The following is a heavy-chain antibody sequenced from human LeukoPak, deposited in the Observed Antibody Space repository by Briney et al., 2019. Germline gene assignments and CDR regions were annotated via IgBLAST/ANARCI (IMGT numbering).Heavy chain of an antibody. Sequence: ASVKVSCKASGYTFTSYGISWVRQAPGQGLEWMGWISAYNGNTNYAQKLQGRVTMTTDTSPSTAYMELRSLRSDDTAVYYCASARDYDYVWGSYRLHFDYWGQGTLVTVSS. D-gene: IGHD3-16*02. J-gene: IGHJ4*02. CDR1: GYTFTSYG. V-gene: IGHV1-18*01. CDR3: ASARDYDYVWGSYRLHFDY. CDR2: ISAYNGNT.